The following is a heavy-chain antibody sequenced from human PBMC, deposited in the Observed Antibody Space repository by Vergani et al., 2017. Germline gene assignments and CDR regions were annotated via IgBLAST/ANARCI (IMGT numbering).Heavy chain of an antibody. CDR2: IFYTGTS. D-gene: IGHD2-8*02. J-gene: IGHJ4*02. CDR3: ARVSGVGAAVLVDY. CDR1: GTSISGSSDY. V-gene: IGHV4-39*01. Sequence: QLQLQESGPGLLKPSETLSLTCSVSGTSISGSSDYWGWIRQPPGKGLEWIGSIFYTGTSYYNPSLESRATNSVDTSKNQFSLKLKSVTAADTAVYYCARVSGVGAAVLVDYWGQGTLVTVSS.